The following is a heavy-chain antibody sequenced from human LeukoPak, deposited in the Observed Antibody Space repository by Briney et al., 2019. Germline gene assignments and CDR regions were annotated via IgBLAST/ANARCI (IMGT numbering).Heavy chain of an antibody. CDR2: IYCSGST. CDR3: ARNHYDFWSGYYYGYYYYGMDV. V-gene: IGHV4-39*01. J-gene: IGHJ6*02. CDR1: GGSISSSSYY. Sequence: PSETLSLTCTVSGGSISSSSYYWGWIRQPPGKGLEWIGSIYCSGSTYYNPSLKSRVTISVDTSKNQFSLKLSSVTAADTAVYYCARNHYDFWSGYYYGYYYYGMDVWGQGTTVTVSS. D-gene: IGHD3-3*01.